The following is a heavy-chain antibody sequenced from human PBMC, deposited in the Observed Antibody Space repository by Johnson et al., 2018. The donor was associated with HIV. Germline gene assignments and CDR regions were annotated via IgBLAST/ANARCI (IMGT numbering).Heavy chain of an antibody. J-gene: IGHJ3*02. D-gene: IGHD4-17*01. CDR1: GFTVSSNY. CDR3: ARESNGDYVAFDI. Sequence: VHLVESGGGLIQPGGSLRLSCAASGFTVSSNYMSWVRQAPGKGLEWVSLIYSGGSTYYADSVKGRFTISRDDSRNTLHLQMNSLRAEDTALYYCARESNGDYVAFDIWGQGTMVTVSS. V-gene: IGHV3-53*01. CDR2: IYSGGST.